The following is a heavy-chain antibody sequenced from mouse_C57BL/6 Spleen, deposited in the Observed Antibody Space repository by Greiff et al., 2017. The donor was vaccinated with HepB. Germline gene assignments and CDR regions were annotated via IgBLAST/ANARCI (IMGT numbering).Heavy chain of an antibody. CDR3: ARFYDYYYAMDY. Sequence: VKLQQPGAELVKPGASVKLSCKASGYTFTSYWMHWVKQRPGQGLEWIGMIHPNSGSTNYNEKFKSKATLTVDKSSSTAYMQLSSLTSEDSAVYYCARFYDYYYAMDYWGQGTSVTVSS. V-gene: IGHV1-64*01. CDR2: IHPNSGST. D-gene: IGHD2-3*01. CDR1: GYTFTSYW. J-gene: IGHJ4*01.